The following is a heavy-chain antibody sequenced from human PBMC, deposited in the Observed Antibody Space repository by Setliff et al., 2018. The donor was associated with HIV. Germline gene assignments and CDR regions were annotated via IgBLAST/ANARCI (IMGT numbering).Heavy chain of an antibody. CDR3: MDFAIAGAWDY. CDR1: GFIFSNAR. J-gene: IGHJ4*02. V-gene: IGHV3-15*01. D-gene: IGHD6-13*01. Sequence: GGSLRLSCAASGFIFSNARMNWVRQVPGKGLEWVGHIKKKGDGGTTEYATPVKGRFAISRDDSENMLYLQMNDLKTEDTAVYYCMDFAIAGAWDYWGQGTLVTVSS. CDR2: IKKKGDGGTT.